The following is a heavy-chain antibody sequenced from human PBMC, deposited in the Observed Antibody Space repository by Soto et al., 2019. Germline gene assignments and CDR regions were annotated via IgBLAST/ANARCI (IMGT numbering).Heavy chain of an antibody. V-gene: IGHV3-30*18. J-gene: IGHJ6*02. CDR1: GFTFSSYG. CDR2: ISYDGSNK. D-gene: IGHD6-6*01. Sequence: HPGGSLRLSCAASGFTFSSYGMHWVRQAPGKGLEWVAVISYDGSNKYYADSVKGRFTISRDNSKNTLYLQMNSLRAEDTAVYYCAKGLNEYSSSSCMDVWGQGTTVTVSS. CDR3: AKGLNEYSSSSCMDV.